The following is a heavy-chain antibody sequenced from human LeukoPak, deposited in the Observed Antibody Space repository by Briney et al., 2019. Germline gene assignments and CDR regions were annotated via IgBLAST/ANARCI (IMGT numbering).Heavy chain of an antibody. D-gene: IGHD3-9*01. J-gene: IGHJ3*01. V-gene: IGHV1-8*01. CDR2: MKPNNGNT. CDR3: TRVRYIDPVEAFDL. CDR1: GYTFASYD. Sequence: VASVKVSCKASGYTFASYDINWVRQAPGQGLEWIGWMKPNNGNTGYAQKFQGRVSMTRDTSIDTAYLELSSLRSEDTAVYYCTRVRYIDPVEAFDLWGQGAMVTVSS.